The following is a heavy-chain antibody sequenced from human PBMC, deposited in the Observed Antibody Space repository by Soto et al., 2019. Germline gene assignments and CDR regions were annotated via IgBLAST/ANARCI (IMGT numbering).Heavy chain of an antibody. V-gene: IGHV1-69*02. CDR2: IIPILGIA. J-gene: IGHJ4*02. Sequence: QVQLVQSGAEVKKPGSSVKVSCKASGGTFSSYTISWVRQAPGQGLEWMGRIIPILGIANYAQKFQGRVTTTANKSTSTAYMELSSLRSEDTAVYYRARAVVAARALDYWGQGTLVTVSS. D-gene: IGHD2-15*01. CDR1: GGTFSSYT. CDR3: ARAVVAARALDY.